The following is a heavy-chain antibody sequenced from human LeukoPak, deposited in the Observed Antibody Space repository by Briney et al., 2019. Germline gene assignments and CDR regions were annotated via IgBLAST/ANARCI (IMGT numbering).Heavy chain of an antibody. Sequence: GESLKISCKGSRYSFTSYWIGWVRQMPGKGLEWMGMIYPGDSDTRYSASFQGQVTISDDKSISTAYLQWSSLKASDTAMYYCAWGAVAGTGGVDYWGQGTLVTVSS. D-gene: IGHD6-19*01. CDR1: RYSFTSYW. J-gene: IGHJ4*02. CDR3: AWGAVAGTGGVDY. CDR2: IYPGDSDT. V-gene: IGHV5-51*01.